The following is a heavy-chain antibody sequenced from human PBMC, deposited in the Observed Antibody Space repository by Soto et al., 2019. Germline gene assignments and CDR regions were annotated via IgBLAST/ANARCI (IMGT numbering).Heavy chain of an antibody. J-gene: IGHJ6*02. CDR1: GFTFSGSA. CDR2: IRSKANSYAT. CDR3: TRLGGGSYYYYYGMDV. D-gene: IGHD1-26*01. Sequence: GGSLRLSCAASGFTFSGSAMHWVRQASGKGLEWVGRIRSKANSYATAYAASVKGRFTISRDDSKNTAYLQMNSLKTEDTAVYYCTRLGGGSYYYYYGMDVWGQETTVTVSS. V-gene: IGHV3-73*01.